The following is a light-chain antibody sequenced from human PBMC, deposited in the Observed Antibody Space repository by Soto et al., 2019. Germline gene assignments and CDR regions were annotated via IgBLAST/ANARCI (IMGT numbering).Light chain of an antibody. CDR3: QQYNTWPQT. CDR1: QSVSSN. V-gene: IGKV3-15*01. Sequence: EIVMTQSPATLSVSPGERATLSCRASQSVSSNLAWYQQKPGQAPRHPIYGASTRATGISARFSGSGSGTEFTLTIRSLQSEDFAVYYCQQYNTWPQTFGQGTKVDIK. CDR2: GAS. J-gene: IGKJ1*01.